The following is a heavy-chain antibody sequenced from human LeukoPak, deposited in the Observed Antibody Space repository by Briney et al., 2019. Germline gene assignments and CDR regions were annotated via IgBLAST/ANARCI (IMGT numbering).Heavy chain of an antibody. CDR2: IYYSGNT. CDR1: GGSISSYY. Sequence: PSETLSLTCTVSGGSISSYYWSWIRQPPGKGLEGIGYIYYSGNTNYNPSLKSRVTISIDTSKNQFSLKLSSVTAADTAVYYCARHVDTAMVGGFDFWGQGTLVTVSS. D-gene: IGHD5-18*01. CDR3: ARHVDTAMVGGFDF. J-gene: IGHJ4*02. V-gene: IGHV4-59*08.